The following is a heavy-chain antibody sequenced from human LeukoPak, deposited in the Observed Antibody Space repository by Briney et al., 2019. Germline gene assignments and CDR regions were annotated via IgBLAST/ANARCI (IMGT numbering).Heavy chain of an antibody. J-gene: IGHJ4*02. CDR1: GFTFSSYG. D-gene: IGHD2-2*01. Sequence: GGSLRLSCAASGFTFSSYGMHWVRQAPGKGLEWVAVISYDGSNKYYADSVKGRFTISRDNSKNTLYLQMNSLRAEDTAVYYCAKDWARVVPASEYFDYWGQGTLVTVSS. CDR3: AKDWARVVPASEYFDY. CDR2: ISYDGSNK. V-gene: IGHV3-30*18.